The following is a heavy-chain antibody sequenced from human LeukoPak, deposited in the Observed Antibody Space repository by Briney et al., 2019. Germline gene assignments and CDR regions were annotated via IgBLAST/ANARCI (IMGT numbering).Heavy chain of an antibody. V-gene: IGHV1-69*13. CDR2: IIPIFGTA. CDR3: ARDLRVLEWLPLGAFDI. CDR1: GGTFSSYA. Sequence: ASVKVSCKASGGTFSSYAISWVRQAPGQGLEWMGGIIPIFGTANYAQKFQGRVTITADESTSTAYMELSSLRSEDTAVYYCARDLRVLEWLPLGAFDIWGQGTMVTVS. J-gene: IGHJ3*02. D-gene: IGHD3-3*01.